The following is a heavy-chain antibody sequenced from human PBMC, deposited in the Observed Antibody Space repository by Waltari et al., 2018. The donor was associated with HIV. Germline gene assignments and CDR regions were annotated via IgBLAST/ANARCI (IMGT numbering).Heavy chain of an antibody. Sequence: EVQLVESGGDLVQPGGSLRLTCAASGFTFNRYWMHRVRQAPGKGLVWVSRINKDGSSTSYADSVKGRFTISRDNAKNTVYLQMNSLRAEDTAVYYCASLSYGSGDRDFDYWGQGTLVTVSS. D-gene: IGHD3-10*01. CDR1: GFTFNRYW. V-gene: IGHV3-74*01. CDR3: ASLSYGSGDRDFDY. J-gene: IGHJ4*02. CDR2: INKDGSST.